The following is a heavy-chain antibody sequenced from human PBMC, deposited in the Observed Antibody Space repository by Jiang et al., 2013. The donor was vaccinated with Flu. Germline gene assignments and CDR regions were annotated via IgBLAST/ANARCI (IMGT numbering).Heavy chain of an antibody. CDR2: MNPNSGST. CDR3: ARGALLKIEGVNYYGMDV. CDR1: AYPFTIYD. J-gene: IGHJ6*02. D-gene: IGHD3-16*01. Sequence: GAEVKKPGTSVKVSCKASAYPFTIYDINWVRQATGQGLEWMGWMNPNSGSTVYAQKFQGRVTMTRDTPISTAYMELSSLRSDDTAVYYCARGALLKIEGVNYYGMDVWGQGTTVTVSS. V-gene: IGHV1-8*01.